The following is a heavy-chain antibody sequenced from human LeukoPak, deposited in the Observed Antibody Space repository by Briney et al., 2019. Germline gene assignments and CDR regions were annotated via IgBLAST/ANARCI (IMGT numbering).Heavy chain of an antibody. CDR3: ARHYYDSSGHFPTDY. Sequence: SGTLSLTCTVSGGSISRYYRSWIRQPPGKALEWVGCIYYSGSTNYNPSLTSRVTMSLDTSKNPFSLQLTSVTAADTAFYYCARHYYDSSGHFPTDYWGQGTLVTVSS. J-gene: IGHJ4*02. CDR2: IYYSGST. CDR1: GGSISRYY. V-gene: IGHV4-59*08. D-gene: IGHD3-22*01.